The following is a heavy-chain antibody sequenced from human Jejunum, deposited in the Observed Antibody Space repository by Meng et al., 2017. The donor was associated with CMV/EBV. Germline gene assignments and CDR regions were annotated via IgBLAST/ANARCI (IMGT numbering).Heavy chain of an antibody. CDR1: AALFSSIGHY. CDR3: SGLIVYSYGEIDH. CDR2: ICSTGGT. J-gene: IGHJ4*02. D-gene: IGHD5-18*01. V-gene: IGHV4-39*02. Sequence: AALFSSIGHYWGCLRQPPGHGLEWIGSICSTGGTPSRPSLRRRIPISVDTSNTTLSLMLRSVTAADTAVYYCSGLIVYSYGEIDHWGQGTLVTVSS.